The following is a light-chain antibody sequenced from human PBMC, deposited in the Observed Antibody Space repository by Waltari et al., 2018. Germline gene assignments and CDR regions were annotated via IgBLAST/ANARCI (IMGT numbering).Light chain of an antibody. V-gene: IGKV1-39*01. CDR1: QGINIY. Sequence: DIQLTQSPSFLSASVGDRVTITCRASQGINIYLAWYQQKPGKAPKLLIYAASTLQSGVPSRFSGSGSGTDFTLTISSLQPEDFATYYCQKSSSTPPWTFGQGTKVEIK. J-gene: IGKJ1*01. CDR3: QKSSSTPPWT. CDR2: AAS.